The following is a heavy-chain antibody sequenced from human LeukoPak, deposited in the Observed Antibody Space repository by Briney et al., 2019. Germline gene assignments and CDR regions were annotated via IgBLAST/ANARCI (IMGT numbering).Heavy chain of an antibody. Sequence: PGRSLRLSCAASGFTFSRYWMHWVRQAPGKGLVWVSRINSDGRSTNYADSVKGRFSISRDNAENTLYLQMNSLRVEDTAVYYCVRGADTGYSSDSWGQGTLVTVSS. CDR1: GFTFSRYW. J-gene: IGHJ4*02. CDR2: INSDGRST. V-gene: IGHV3-74*01. D-gene: IGHD3-9*01. CDR3: VRGADTGYSSDS.